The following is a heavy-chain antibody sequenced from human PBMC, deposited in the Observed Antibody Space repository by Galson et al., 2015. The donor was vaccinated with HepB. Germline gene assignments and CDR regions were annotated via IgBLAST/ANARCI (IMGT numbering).Heavy chain of an antibody. V-gene: IGHV3-23*01. CDR1: GFTFSSYG. CDR2: ISGGGGTT. J-gene: IGHJ4*02. CDR3: AKPLQLLRGGFDC. Sequence: SLRLSCAASGFTFSSYGMSWVRQPPGKGLEWVSGISGGGGTTFYADSVKGRFTISRDNSKNTLYLQMNSLRAEDTAVYFCAKPLQLLRGGFDCWGQGTLVTVSS. D-gene: IGHD1-26*01.